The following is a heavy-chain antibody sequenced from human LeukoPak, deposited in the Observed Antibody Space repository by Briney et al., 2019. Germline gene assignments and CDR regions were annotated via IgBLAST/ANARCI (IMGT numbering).Heavy chain of an antibody. CDR2: IKEDGSEK. CDR1: GFTFSNYW. J-gene: IGHJ4*01. Sequence: GGSLRLSCVASGFTFSNYWMSWVRQAPGKGLECVANIKEDGSEKYYVYSVKGRFTISRDNAKNSPYLQMNSLRAEDTAVYYCARQGDDYWGHGTLVTVSS. V-gene: IGHV3-7*01. D-gene: IGHD3-16*01. CDR3: ARQGDDY.